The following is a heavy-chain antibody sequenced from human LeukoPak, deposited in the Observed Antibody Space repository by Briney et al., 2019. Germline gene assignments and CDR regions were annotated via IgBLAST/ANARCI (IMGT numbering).Heavy chain of an antibody. CDR2: INHSGST. J-gene: IGHJ5*02. V-gene: IGHV4-34*01. D-gene: IGHD6-13*01. CDR1: GGSFSGYY. Sequence: SETLSLTCAVYGGSFSGYYWSWVRQPPGKGLEWIGEINHSGSTNYNPSLKSRVTISVDTSKNQFSLKPSSVTAADTAVYYCARVSSTSWSDWFDPWGQGTLVTVSS. CDR3: ARVSSTSWSDWFDP.